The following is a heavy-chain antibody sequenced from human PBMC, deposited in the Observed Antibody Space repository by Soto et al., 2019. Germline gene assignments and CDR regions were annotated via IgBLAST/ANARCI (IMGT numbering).Heavy chain of an antibody. CDR3: ARDEMVVAPGSRNWHYYYGMDV. CDR1: GVTFSTYA. V-gene: IGHV1-69*12. Sequence: QVQLVQSGAEVKKPGSSVTVSCKSSGVTFSTYAISWVRQAPGQGLEWMGGIIPIFGTANYAQKFQGRVTITADESTTTAYLELVSLRSGDTAWDNCARDEMVVAPGSRNWHYYYGMDVWGQGTTVTVSS. D-gene: IGHD2-15*01. J-gene: IGHJ6*02. CDR2: IIPIFGTA.